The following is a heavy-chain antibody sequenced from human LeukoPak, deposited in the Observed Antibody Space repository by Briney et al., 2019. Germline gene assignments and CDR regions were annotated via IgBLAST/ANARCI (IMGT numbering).Heavy chain of an antibody. D-gene: IGHD2-2*02. CDR1: GFTISSDW. CDR3: ARDVGCSSTSCYNNY. Sequence: GGSLRLSCAASGFTISSDWMSWVRQAPGKGLEWVANIKQDGCEKYYVDSVKGRFTISRDNTKNSLYLQMNSLTAEDTAVYYCARDVGCSSTSCYNNYWGQGTLVTVSS. CDR2: IKQDGCEK. J-gene: IGHJ4*02. V-gene: IGHV3-7*01.